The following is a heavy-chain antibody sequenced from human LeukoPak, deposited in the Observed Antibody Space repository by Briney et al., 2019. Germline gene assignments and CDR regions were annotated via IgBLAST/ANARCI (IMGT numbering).Heavy chain of an antibody. V-gene: IGHV3-74*01. CDR2: INSDGSST. Sequence: GGSLRLSCAASGFTFSSYWMHWVRQAPGKGLVWISRINSDGSSTSYADSVKGRFTISRDSAKNTLYLQMNSLRAEDTAVYYRARETPVSGGIFSDYWGQGALVTVSS. D-gene: IGHD3-10*01. J-gene: IGHJ4*02. CDR1: GFTFSSYW. CDR3: ARETPVSGGIFSDY.